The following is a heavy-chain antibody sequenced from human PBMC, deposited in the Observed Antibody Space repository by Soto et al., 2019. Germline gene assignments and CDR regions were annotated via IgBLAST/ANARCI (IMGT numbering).Heavy chain of an antibody. CDR2: ISGSGGST. V-gene: IGHV3-23*01. CDR3: AKDRGRGGNYGPELGLFDY. CDR1: GFTFSSYA. J-gene: IGHJ4*02. Sequence: GGSLRLSCAASGFTFSSYAMSWVRQAPGKGLEWVSAISGSGGSTYYADSVKGRFTISRDNSKNTLYLQMNSLRAEVTAVYYCAKDRGRGGNYGPELGLFDYWGQGTLVTVSS. D-gene: IGHD4-17*01.